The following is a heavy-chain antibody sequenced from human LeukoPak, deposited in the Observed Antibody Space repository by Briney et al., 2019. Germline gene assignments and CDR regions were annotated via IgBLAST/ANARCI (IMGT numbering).Heavy chain of an antibody. V-gene: IGHV4-59*01. CDR2: IHNSGNT. Sequence: SETLSLTCTVSGGSISSYYWSWIRQPPGKGLDWIGYIHNSGNTNYNPSLKSRVTISIDTSKYQFSLKLSAVTAADTAVYYCARVTGYCSSSSCYGVYYGMDVWGQGTTVTVSS. CDR3: ARVTGYCSSSSCYGVYYGMDV. D-gene: IGHD2-2*01. J-gene: IGHJ6*02. CDR1: GGSISSYY.